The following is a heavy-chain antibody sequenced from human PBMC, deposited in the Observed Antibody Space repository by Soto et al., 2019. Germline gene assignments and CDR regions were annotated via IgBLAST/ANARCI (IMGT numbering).Heavy chain of an antibody. Sequence: GGSLRLSCAASRFTFRNYGMSWVRQGPGKGLEWVSGISPTGEPSFYVDSVKGRFFISRDNSQNSLYLQMNSLRAEDSAVYYCARSLYYYDSSRPYYYYYYGMDVWGQGTTVTVSS. CDR1: RFTFRNYG. J-gene: IGHJ6*02. V-gene: IGHV3-23*01. D-gene: IGHD3-22*01. CDR2: ISPTGEPS. CDR3: ARSLYYYDSSRPYYYYYYGMDV.